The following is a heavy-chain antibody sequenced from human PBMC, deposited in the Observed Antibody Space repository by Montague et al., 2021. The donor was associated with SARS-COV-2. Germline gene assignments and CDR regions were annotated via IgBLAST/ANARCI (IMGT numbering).Heavy chain of an antibody. J-gene: IGHJ4*02. D-gene: IGHD1-20*01. Sequence: SETLSLTCTVSGGSISGYYWSWFRQSAGKGLEWIGRIYNSGSTSYNPSLKSRVTMSVDTSKNQFSLKLSSVTAADTAVYYCVGDQGRSNWNYSDYWGQGTLVTVSS. V-gene: IGHV4-4*07. CDR3: VGDQGRSNWNYSDY. CDR1: GGSISGYY. CDR2: IYNSGST.